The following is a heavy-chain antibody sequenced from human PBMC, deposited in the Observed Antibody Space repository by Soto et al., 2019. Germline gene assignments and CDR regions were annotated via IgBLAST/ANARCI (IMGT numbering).Heavy chain of an antibody. D-gene: IGHD3-9*01. J-gene: IGHJ6*02. CDR3: ARDKEYYDILTGYYYYGMDV. Sequence: QVQLVESGGGVVQPGRSLRLSCAASGFTFSSYAVHWVRQAPGKGLEWVAVISYDGSNKYYADSVKGRFTISRDNSKNTLYLQMNSLRAEDTAVCYCARDKEYYDILTGYYYYGMDVWSQGTTVTVSS. V-gene: IGHV3-30-3*01. CDR2: ISYDGSNK. CDR1: GFTFSSYA.